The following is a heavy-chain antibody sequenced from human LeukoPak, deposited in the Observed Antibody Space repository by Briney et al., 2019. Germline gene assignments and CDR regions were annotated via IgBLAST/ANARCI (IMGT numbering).Heavy chain of an antibody. CDR2: ISGSGGRT. CDR3: AKGGIVGTHYFDS. CDR1: GFTYSSHA. D-gene: IGHD1-26*01. J-gene: IGHJ4*02. Sequence: GGSLRLSCAASGFTYSSHAMSWVRQAPGKGLEWVSAISGSGGRTYYADSVKGRFTISTDKSKNTLSLQMNSLRAEDAALYYCAKGGIVGTHYFDSWGQGTLVTVSS. V-gene: IGHV3-23*01.